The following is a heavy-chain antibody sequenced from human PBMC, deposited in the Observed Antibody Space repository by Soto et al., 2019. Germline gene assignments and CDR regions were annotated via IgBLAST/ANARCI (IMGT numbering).Heavy chain of an antibody. CDR1: GFTFSSYA. CDR3: AEEAPERRDGYNFDY. V-gene: IGHV3-30-3*01. D-gene: IGHD5-12*01. J-gene: IGHJ4*02. CDR2: ISYDGSNK. Sequence: GGSLRLSCAASGFTFSSYAMHWVRQAPGKGLEWVAVISYDGSNKYYADSVKGRFTISRDNSKNTLYLQMNSLRAEDTAVYYCAEEAPERRDGYNFDYWGQGTLVTVSS.